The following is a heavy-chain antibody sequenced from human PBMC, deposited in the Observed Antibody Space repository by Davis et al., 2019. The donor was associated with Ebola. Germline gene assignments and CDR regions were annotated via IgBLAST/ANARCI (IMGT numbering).Heavy chain of an antibody. D-gene: IGHD6-13*01. CDR1: GGSFSGYY. CDR3: ARDRVAAAGRWYYYYGMDV. CDR2: INHSGST. Sequence: MPSETLSLTCAVYGGSFSGYYWSWIRQPPGKGLEWIGAINHSGSTNYNPSLKSRVTISVDTSKNQFSLKLSSVTAADTAVYYCARDRVAAAGRWYYYYGMDVWGQGTTVTVSS. J-gene: IGHJ6*02. V-gene: IGHV4-34*01.